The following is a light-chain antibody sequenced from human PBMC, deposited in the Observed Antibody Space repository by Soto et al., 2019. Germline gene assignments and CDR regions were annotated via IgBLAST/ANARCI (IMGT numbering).Light chain of an antibody. CDR2: GAS. Sequence: EIVMTQSPATLSVSPGERATLSCRASQSVSSNLAWYQQKPGQAPRLLIYGASTRSTGIPARFSGSGSGTVFTLTISCLQSADFAVYYCQQYNNWPRTFGQGTKVDIK. CDR1: QSVSSN. V-gene: IGKV3-15*01. CDR3: QQYNNWPRT. J-gene: IGKJ1*01.